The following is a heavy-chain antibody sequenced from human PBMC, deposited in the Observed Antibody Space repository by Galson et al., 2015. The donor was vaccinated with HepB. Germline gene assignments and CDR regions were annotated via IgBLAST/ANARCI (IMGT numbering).Heavy chain of an antibody. CDR1: GGTFSSYA. Sequence: SVKVSCKASGGTFSSYAISWVRQAPGQGLEWMGRIIPILGIANYAQKFQGRVTITADKSTSTAYMELSSLRSEDTAVYYCAREGAAAGPPNYYYYYGMDVWGQGTTVTVSS. V-gene: IGHV1-69*04. D-gene: IGHD6-13*01. CDR2: IIPILGIA. J-gene: IGHJ6*02. CDR3: AREGAAAGPPNYYYYYGMDV.